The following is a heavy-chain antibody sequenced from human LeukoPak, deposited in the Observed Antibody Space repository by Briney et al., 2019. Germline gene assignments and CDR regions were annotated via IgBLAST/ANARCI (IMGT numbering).Heavy chain of an antibody. V-gene: IGHV4-59*01. CDR3: ARDRDYGDYMSYYYGMDV. Sequence: PSETLSLTCTVSGGSISSYYWSWIRQPPGKGLEWIGYIYYSGSTNYNPSLKSRVTISVDTSKNQFSLKLSSVTVADTAVYYCARDRDYGDYMSYYYGMDVWGQGTTVTVSS. D-gene: IGHD4-17*01. CDR1: GGSISSYY. J-gene: IGHJ6*02. CDR2: IYYSGST.